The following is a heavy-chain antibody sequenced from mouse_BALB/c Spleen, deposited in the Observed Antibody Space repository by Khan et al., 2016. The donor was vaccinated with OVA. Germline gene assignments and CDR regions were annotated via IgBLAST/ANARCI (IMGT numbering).Heavy chain of an antibody. CDR2: IYPGDGDT. D-gene: IGHD2-14*01. CDR1: GYAFSNYW. J-gene: IGHJ3*01. CDR3: ARSGYDYFAY. V-gene: IGHV1-80*01. Sequence: QVRLQQSGAELVRPGSSVKISCKASGYAFSNYWMNWVKQRPGQGLEWIGQIYPGDGDTSFNGKFRGKATLTADKSYSTAYMQLSSLKSEDSAVYFCARSGYDYFAYWGQGTLVTVSA.